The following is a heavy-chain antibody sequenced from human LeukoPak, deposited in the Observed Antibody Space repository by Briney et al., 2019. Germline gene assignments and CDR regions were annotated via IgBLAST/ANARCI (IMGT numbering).Heavy chain of an antibody. V-gene: IGHV3-43*02. CDR2: ISGDGGST. CDR1: GFTLDDYA. Sequence: GGSLRLSCAASGFTLDDYAMHWVRQAPGKGLEWVSLISGDGGSTYYADSVKGRFTISRDNSKNSLYLQMNSLRTEDTALYYCATPGDPAALQDAFDIWGQGTMVTVSS. CDR3: ATPGDPAALQDAFDI. D-gene: IGHD2-2*01. J-gene: IGHJ3*02.